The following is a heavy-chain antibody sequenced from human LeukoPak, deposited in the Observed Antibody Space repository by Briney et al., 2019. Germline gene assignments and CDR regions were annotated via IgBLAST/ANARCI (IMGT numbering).Heavy chain of an antibody. CDR1: GGSSSGYY. D-gene: IGHD5-18*01. V-gene: IGHV4-34*01. CDR2: INHSGST. J-gene: IGHJ4*02. CDR3: ARGYSYVWDFDY. Sequence: SETLSLTCAVYGGSSSGYYWSWIRQPPGKGLEWIGEINHSGSTNYNPSLKSRVTISVDTSKNQFSLKLSSVTAADTAVYYCARGYSYVWDFDYWGQGTLVTVSS.